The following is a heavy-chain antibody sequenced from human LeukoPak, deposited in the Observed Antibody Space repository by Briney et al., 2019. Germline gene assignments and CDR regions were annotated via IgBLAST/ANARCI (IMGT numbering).Heavy chain of an antibody. J-gene: IGHJ4*02. CDR1: GFTVSSNY. D-gene: IGHD3-16*02. V-gene: IGHV3-23*01. Sequence: GGSLRLSCAASGFTVSSNYMSWVRQAPGKGLEWVSAISGSGGSTYYADSVKGRFTISRDNSKNTLYLQMNSLRAEDTAVYYCAKSGEYYDYVWGSYRLNYWGQGTLVTVSS. CDR3: AKSGEYYDYVWGSYRLNY. CDR2: ISGSGGST.